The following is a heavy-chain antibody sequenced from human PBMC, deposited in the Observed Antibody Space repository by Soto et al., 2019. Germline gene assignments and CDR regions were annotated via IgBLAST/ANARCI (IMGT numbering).Heavy chain of an antibody. J-gene: IGHJ6*02. Sequence: QVQLVQSGAEVKKPGASVKVSCKASGYTFTSYAMHWVRQAPGQRLEWMGWINAGNGNTKYSQKFQGRVTISRDTSASTAYMELSSLRSEDTAVYYCASEYRGSYDNDYSYGMDVWGQGTTVTVSS. D-gene: IGHD1-26*01. V-gene: IGHV1-3*01. CDR3: ASEYRGSYDNDYSYGMDV. CDR2: INAGNGNT. CDR1: GYTFTSYA.